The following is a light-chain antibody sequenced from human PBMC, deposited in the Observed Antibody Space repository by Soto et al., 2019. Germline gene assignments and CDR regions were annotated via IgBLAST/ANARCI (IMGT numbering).Light chain of an antibody. CDR3: QQYGSSQYT. CDR1: QSVSSSY. J-gene: IGKJ2*01. V-gene: IGKV3-20*01. CDR2: GAS. Sequence: EIVLTQSPGTLSLSPGERATLSCRASQSVSSSYLAWYQQKPGQAPRLLIYGASSRATGIPDRFSGSGSGTDFTLSISRLEPADFGVYYCQQYGSSQYTFGQGTKLEIK.